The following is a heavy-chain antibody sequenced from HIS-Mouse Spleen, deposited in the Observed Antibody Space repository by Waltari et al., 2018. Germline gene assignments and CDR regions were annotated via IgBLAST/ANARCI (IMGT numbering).Heavy chain of an antibody. V-gene: IGHV3-33*01. CDR1: GFTFSSYG. Sequence: QVQLVESGGGVVQPGRSLRLSCAASGFTFSSYGMHWVRQAPGKGLEWVAVIWYDGSNKYYADSVKGRFTISRDNSKNTLYLQMNSLRAEDTAVYYCARSTSSKPLFDYWGQGTLVTVSS. CDR2: IWYDGSNK. J-gene: IGHJ4*02. CDR3: ARSTSSKPLFDY.